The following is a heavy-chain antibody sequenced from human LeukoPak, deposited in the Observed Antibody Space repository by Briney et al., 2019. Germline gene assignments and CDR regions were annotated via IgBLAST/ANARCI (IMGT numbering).Heavy chain of an antibody. CDR3: ARERGNSYGYDY. D-gene: IGHD5-18*01. CDR1: GFTFNSYS. Sequence: PGGSLRLSCAASGFTFNSYSMNWVRQAPGKGLEWVSYISSSSNTIYYADSVKGRFTISRDNAKNSLYLQMNSLRAEDTAVYYCARERGNSYGYDYWGQGTLVTVSS. CDR2: ISSSSNTI. V-gene: IGHV3-48*01. J-gene: IGHJ4*02.